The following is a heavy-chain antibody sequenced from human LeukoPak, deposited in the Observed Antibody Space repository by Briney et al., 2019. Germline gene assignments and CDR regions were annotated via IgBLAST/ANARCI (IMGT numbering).Heavy chain of an antibody. CDR2: IYYSGGT. Sequence: SETLSLTCTVSGGSISSYYWSWIRQPPGKGLEWIGYIYYSGGTNYNPSLKSRVTISVDTSKNQFSLNLSSVTAADTAVYYCARAQTGLLWFGELLYAFDIWGQGTMVTVSS. CDR1: GGSISSYY. J-gene: IGHJ3*02. D-gene: IGHD3-10*01. CDR3: ARAQTGLLWFGELLYAFDI. V-gene: IGHV4-59*01.